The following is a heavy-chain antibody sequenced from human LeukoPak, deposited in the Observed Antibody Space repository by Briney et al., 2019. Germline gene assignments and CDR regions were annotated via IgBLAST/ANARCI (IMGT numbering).Heavy chain of an antibody. CDR2: IYYSGST. CDR3: ARLGTGGFDY. D-gene: IGHD7-27*01. J-gene: IGHJ4*02. Sequence: SETLSLTCTVSGGSISSYYWSWIRQPPGKGLEGIGYIYYSGSTNYSPSLKSRVTISVDTSKNQFSLKLSSVTAADTAVYYCARLGTGGFDYWGQGTLVTVSS. V-gene: IGHV4-59*01. CDR1: GGSISSYY.